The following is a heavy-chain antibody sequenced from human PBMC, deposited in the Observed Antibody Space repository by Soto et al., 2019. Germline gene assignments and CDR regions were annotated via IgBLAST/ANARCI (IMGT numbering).Heavy chain of an antibody. Sequence: GGSLRLSCSASGFTLSSYSMNWVRQAPGKGLEWVSYISSFSTIYYADSVKGRFTISRDTAKNSVHLQMHSLRDEDTATYYCARDTDVKVSGTVMTNPFDYWGQGTPVTVSS. CDR3: ARDTDVKVSGTVMTNPFDY. CDR2: ISSFSTI. D-gene: IGHD1-1*01. J-gene: IGHJ4*02. CDR1: GFTLSSYS. V-gene: IGHV3-48*02.